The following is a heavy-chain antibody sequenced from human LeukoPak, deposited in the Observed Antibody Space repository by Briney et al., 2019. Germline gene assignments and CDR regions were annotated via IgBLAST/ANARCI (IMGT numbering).Heavy chain of an antibody. J-gene: IGHJ3*02. CDR1: GYTFTSYY. CDR2: INPSGGST. D-gene: IGHD6-19*01. CDR3: AITRTQQWRAFDI. Sequence: ASVKVSCKASGYTFTSYYMHWVRQAPGQGLEWIGIINPSGGSTSYAQKFQGRVTMTRDMSTSTVYMELSSLRSEDTAVYYCAITRTQQWRAFDIWGQGTMVTVSS. V-gene: IGHV1-46*01.